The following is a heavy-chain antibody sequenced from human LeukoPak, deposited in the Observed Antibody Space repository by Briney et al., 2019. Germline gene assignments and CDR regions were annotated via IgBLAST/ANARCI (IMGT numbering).Heavy chain of an antibody. CDR2: IYPGDSDT. CDR1: GYSFTSYW. D-gene: IGHD1-7*01. CDR3: ARRLKNSRGIDY. V-gene: IGHV5-51*01. J-gene: IGHJ4*02. Sequence: GESLKISCKASGYSFTSYWIAWVRQMPGKGLEWMGIIYPGDSDTTYSPSFQGQATISADKSISTAYLQWSSLKASDTAIYYCARRLKNSRGIDYWGQGTLVTVSS.